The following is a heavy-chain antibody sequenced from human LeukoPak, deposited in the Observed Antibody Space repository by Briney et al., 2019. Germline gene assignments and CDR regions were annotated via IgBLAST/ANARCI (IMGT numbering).Heavy chain of an antibody. V-gene: IGHV3-21*04. Sequence: GGSLRLSCAASGFTFSTYGMSWVRQAPGKGLEWVSSISSGSTSIYYADSVRGRFTVSRDNSKNTLYLQMNSLRAEDTAVYYCAKDSYSGVADYWGQGTLVTVSS. J-gene: IGHJ4*02. D-gene: IGHD6-19*01. CDR3: AKDSYSGVADY. CDR1: GFTFSTYG. CDR2: ISSGSTSI.